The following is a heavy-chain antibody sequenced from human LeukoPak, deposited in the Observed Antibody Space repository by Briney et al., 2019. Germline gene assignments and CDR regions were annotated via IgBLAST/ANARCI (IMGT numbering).Heavy chain of an antibody. V-gene: IGHV3-30-3*01. J-gene: IGHJ4*01. Sequence: PGGSLRLSCAASGISFSYYAMHWVRQAPGKGLEWVAVISYDGSNKFYADSVKGRFTISRDNSKNTLYLQMNSLRAEDTAVYYCARVVAGTDYWGQGTLVTVSS. CDR2: ISYDGSNK. D-gene: IGHD2-15*01. CDR3: ARVVAGTDY. CDR1: GISFSYYA.